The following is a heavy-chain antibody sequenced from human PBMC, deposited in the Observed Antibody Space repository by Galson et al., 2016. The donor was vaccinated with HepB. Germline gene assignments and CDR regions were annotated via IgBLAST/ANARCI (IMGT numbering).Heavy chain of an antibody. CDR2: IVVGSGDT. Sequence: SVKVSCKASGFTFSDSAVQWVRQARGQRLEWIGWIVVGSGDTDYAQKLEERVTITRDLSRSTAFMEVTSLRFEDTAVYYCAARNVKGDVRGQGTTVTVSS. J-gene: IGHJ6*02. D-gene: IGHD1-14*01. CDR3: AARNVKGDV. V-gene: IGHV1-58*01. CDR1: GFTFSDSA.